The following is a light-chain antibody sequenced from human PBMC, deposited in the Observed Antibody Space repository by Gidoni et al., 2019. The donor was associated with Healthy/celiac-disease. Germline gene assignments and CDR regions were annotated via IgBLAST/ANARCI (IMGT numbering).Light chain of an antibody. CDR3: QQNYSTPYT. V-gene: IGKV1-39*01. CDR1: QSSSNY. Sequence: DLQITQSPSSLSASGGDRVTITCRAKQSSSNYLNWYQQKPGKAPKLLLYAASSLPSGVPSRFSGSGSGTDFTLTISSLQPEDFATYYCQQNYSTPYTFGQGTKLEIK. J-gene: IGKJ2*01. CDR2: AAS.